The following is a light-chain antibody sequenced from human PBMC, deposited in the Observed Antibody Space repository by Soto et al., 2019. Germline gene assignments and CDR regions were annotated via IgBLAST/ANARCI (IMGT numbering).Light chain of an antibody. CDR2: AAS. V-gene: IGKV1-27*01. CDR3: PNYARGPRT. CDR1: LGVHSD. Sequence: DIAMTQSPSSLSAPVGDRGTITCRASLGVHSDLAWYQQKAGKVPILLIYAASTLQSGVPSRFSGSGSGTDLTLTINRLQPEDVPTYYCPNYARGPRTFGQGTTVELK. J-gene: IGKJ1*01.